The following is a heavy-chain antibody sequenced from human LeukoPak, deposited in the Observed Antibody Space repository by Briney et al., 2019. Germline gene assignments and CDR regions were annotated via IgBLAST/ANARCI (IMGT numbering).Heavy chain of an antibody. D-gene: IGHD5-24*01. CDR1: GFTFSNYA. J-gene: IGHJ5*02. Sequence: QPGGSLRLSCAASGFTFSNYAMNWVRQAPGEGLEWVSSISGSGDDPSYADSVKGRFTISRDNSRNTLYLQMNSLRAEDTAVYYCAKQFVDIWGQGTLVTVSS. V-gene: IGHV3-23*01. CDR2: ISGSGDDP. CDR3: AKQFVDI.